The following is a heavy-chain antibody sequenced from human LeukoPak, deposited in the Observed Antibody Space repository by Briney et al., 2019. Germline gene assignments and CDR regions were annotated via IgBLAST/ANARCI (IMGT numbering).Heavy chain of an antibody. D-gene: IGHD2-21*01. J-gene: IGHJ4*02. CDR3: VRLVGLSRYYFDY. CDR1: GYNFTSYW. CDR2: IYPGDSDT. V-gene: IGHV5-51*01. Sequence: GASLQISCKGSGYNFTSYWIGWVRQLPGKGLEWMGIIYPGDSDTRYSPSFQGQVTISADKSISTAYLQWSSLKASDTAMYYCVRLVGLSRYYFDYWGQGTLVTVSS.